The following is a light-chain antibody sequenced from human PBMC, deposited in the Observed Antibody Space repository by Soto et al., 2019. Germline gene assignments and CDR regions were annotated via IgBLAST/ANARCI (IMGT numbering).Light chain of an antibody. CDR3: HQSTNYGSWT. Sequence: DIQMTQSPSTLSSSVGDRVTIPCRARQSPSGWLAGYQQNPGKAPKPLIYKASTFESGVPSRFSSSGPGPDFPLTISRVHPDDFATYYCHQSTNYGSWTFGHGAKVPIK. V-gene: IGKV1-5*03. CDR2: KAS. CDR1: QSPSGW. J-gene: IGKJ1*01.